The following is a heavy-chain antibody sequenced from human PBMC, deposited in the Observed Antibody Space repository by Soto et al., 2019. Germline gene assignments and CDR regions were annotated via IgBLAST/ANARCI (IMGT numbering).Heavy chain of an antibody. V-gene: IGHV1-3*01. J-gene: IGHJ4*02. CDR1: GYTFTSYT. D-gene: IGHD5-12*01. Sequence: SVKVSCKASGYTFTSYTMHWVRQAPGQRLEWMGWINAGNGNTKYSQKLQGRVTITRDTSASTVFIELSSLTSEDTALYYCARGQGNSGYDPLDFCGLGTLVTVSS. CDR2: INAGNGNT. CDR3: ARGQGNSGYDPLDF.